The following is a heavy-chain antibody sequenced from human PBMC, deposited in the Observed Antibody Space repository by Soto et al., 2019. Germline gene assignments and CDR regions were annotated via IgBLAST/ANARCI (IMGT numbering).Heavy chain of an antibody. D-gene: IGHD6-6*01. J-gene: IGHJ5*02. CDR2: IYHSGST. Sequence: SETLSLTCTVSGGSISSGDYYWSWIRQPPGKGLEWIGYIYHSGSTYYNPSLKSRVTISVDTSKDQFSLKLSSVTAADTAVYFCARERPDGARIVPWRHGTLVT. CDR3: ARERPDGARIVP. V-gene: IGHV4-30-4*01. CDR1: GGSISSGDYY.